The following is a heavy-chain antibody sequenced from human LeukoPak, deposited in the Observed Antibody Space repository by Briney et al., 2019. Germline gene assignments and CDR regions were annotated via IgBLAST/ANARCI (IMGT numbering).Heavy chain of an antibody. Sequence: GGSLRLSCAASGFTFITYGIHWVRQAPGKGLEWVAVISYGDGRAKFYADSVKGRFTISRDNSKNTLYLQMNSLSAEDTAVYYCARKAVAGSGPAHFDYWGQGTLVTVSS. CDR1: GFTFITYG. V-gene: IGHV3-30*03. J-gene: IGHJ4*02. D-gene: IGHD6-19*01. CDR3: ARKAVAGSGPAHFDY. CDR2: ISYGDGRAK.